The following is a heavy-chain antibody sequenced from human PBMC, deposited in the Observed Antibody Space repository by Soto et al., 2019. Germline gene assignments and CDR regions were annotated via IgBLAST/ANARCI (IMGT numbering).Heavy chain of an antibody. J-gene: IGHJ6*02. CDR3: VHDSSCWYGMDV. CDR2: IYWDDDK. Sequence: QITLKESGPTLVKPTQTLTLTCTFSGFSLSTRGVGVAWIRQPPGKALEWLALIYWDDDKRYSPSLKSRLNITKDTSKNQVVLTMTHMDPVDTGKYYCVHDSSCWYGMDVWGQGTTVTVSS. V-gene: IGHV2-5*02. CDR1: GFSLSTRGVG. D-gene: IGHD6-19*01.